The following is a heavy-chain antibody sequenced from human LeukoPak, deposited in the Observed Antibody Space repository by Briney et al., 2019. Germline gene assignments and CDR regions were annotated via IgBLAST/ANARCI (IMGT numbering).Heavy chain of an antibody. V-gene: IGHV3-23*01. J-gene: IGHJ3*02. CDR3: AKDCMITFGGVMCASDI. CDR2: ISGSGGST. Sequence: GGSLRLSCAASGFTFSSYGMSWVRQAPGKGLEWVSAISGSGGSTYYADSVKGRFTISRDNSKNTLYLQMNSLRAEDTAVYYCAKDCMITFGGVMCASDIWGQGTMVTVSS. CDR1: GFTFSSYG. D-gene: IGHD3-16*01.